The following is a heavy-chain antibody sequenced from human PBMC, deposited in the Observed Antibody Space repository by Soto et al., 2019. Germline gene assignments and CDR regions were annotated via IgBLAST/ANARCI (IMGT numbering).Heavy chain of an antibody. J-gene: IGHJ6*02. CDR1: GYTFTSYD. D-gene: IGHD2-21*02. CDR2: ISGYNDNT. CDR3: ARRAFCGGDCTARPQDYYGMDV. Sequence: ASVKVSCKASGYTFTSYDISWVRQAPGQGLEWMGWISGYNDNTNYAQKLQGQVTISADKSITTAYLQWSSLKASDTAIYYCARRAFCGGDCTARPQDYYGMDVWGQGTAVTVSS. V-gene: IGHV1-18*01.